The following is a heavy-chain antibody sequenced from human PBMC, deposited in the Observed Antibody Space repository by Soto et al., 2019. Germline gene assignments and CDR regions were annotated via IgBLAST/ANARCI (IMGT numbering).Heavy chain of an antibody. CDR3: ARRPYPFQEPFDS. V-gene: IGHV4-39*02. J-gene: IGHJ4*02. D-gene: IGHD1-1*01. Sequence: QLQLQESGPRLVKPSETLSLTCAVSGGSMSSSAYFWAWVRQPPGKPLEWIGSVNYNGNTYYNSSPRSRVTISMAPFKNHFSLRLTSVTAADTAVFYCARRPYPFQEPFDSWGQGALVTVSS. CDR2: VNYNGNT. CDR1: GGSMSSSAYF.